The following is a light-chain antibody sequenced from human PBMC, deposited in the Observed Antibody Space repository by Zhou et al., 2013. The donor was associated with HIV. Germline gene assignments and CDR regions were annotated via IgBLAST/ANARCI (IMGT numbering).Light chain of an antibody. CDR3: QHFNTTYT. Sequence: DIQMTQSPSTLSASLGDRVTITCRASQVISNWLAWYQQKPGKAPKLLIYKTSTLESGVPSRFSGSGSGTEFTLTISSLQPDDFATYYCQHFNTTYTFGQGTKLE. CDR2: KTS. V-gene: IGKV1-5*03. CDR1: QVISNW. J-gene: IGKJ2*01.